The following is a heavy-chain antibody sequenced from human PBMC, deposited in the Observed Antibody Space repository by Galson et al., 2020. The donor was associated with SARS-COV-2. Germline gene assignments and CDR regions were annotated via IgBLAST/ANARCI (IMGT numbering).Heavy chain of an antibody. CDR1: GFTFAHHW. Sequence: QLGESLKISCVASGFTFAHHWMTWVRQAPGKGLEWVANIKQDGSEKYYADSVNGRFTISRDNAKNSVYLQMNSLRPEDTAVYYCARDGLGWEPFDYWGQGTLVTASS. CDR2: IKQDGSEK. J-gene: IGHJ4*02. V-gene: IGHV3-7*01. D-gene: IGHD1-26*01. CDR3: ARDGLGWEPFDY.